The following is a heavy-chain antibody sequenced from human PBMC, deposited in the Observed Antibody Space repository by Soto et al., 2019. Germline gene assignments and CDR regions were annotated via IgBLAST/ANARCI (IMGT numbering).Heavy chain of an antibody. V-gene: IGHV4-59*08. CDR3: ARRSRYCSSTSCYRGEYYMDV. D-gene: IGHD2-2*01. CDR2: IYYSGST. Sequence: SETLSLTCTVSGGSISSYYWSWIRQPPGKGLEWIGYIYYSGSTNYNPSLKSRVTISVDTSKNQFSLKLSSVTAADTAVYYCARRSRYCSSTSCYRGEYYMDVWGKGTRVTVSS. CDR1: GGSISSYY. J-gene: IGHJ6*03.